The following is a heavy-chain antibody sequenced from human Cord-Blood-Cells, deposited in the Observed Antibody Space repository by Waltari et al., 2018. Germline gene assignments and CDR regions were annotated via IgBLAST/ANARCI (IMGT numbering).Heavy chain of an antibody. Sequence: VQLVESGGGVVQPGGSLRLSCAASGFTFSSYGMPWVRQAPGKGLEWVAFIRYDGSNKYYADSVKGRFTISRDNSKNTLYLQMNSLRAEDTAVYYCAKGRGTGITPLLDWGQGTLVTVSS. V-gene: IGHV3-30*02. CDR3: AKGRGTGITPLLD. CDR2: IRYDGSNK. D-gene: IGHD1-26*01. CDR1: GFTFSSYG. J-gene: IGHJ4*02.